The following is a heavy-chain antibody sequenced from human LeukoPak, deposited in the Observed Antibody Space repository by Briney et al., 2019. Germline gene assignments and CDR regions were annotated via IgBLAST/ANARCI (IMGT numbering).Heavy chain of an antibody. CDR2: ISTSSGSP. CDR3: AKGGRGSYRFDYFDF. V-gene: IGHV3-23*01. J-gene: IGHJ4*02. CDR1: GFTFSDSA. D-gene: IGHD1-26*01. Sequence: GGSLRLSCAASGFTFSDSAMSRARQAPGKGLEWVSSISTSSGSPYYADSVKGRFTISRDTSKNTLFLQMNSLRAEDTALYYCAKGGRGSYRFDYFDFWGQGTLVTVSS.